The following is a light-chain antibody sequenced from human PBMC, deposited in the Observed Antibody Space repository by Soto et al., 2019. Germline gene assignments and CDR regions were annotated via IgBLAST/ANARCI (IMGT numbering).Light chain of an antibody. V-gene: IGKV3D-20*02. J-gene: IGKJ5*01. CDR1: QSVSSSN. CDR3: QQRSNWPPIT. Sequence: EIVLTQSPGTLSLSPGERATLSCRASQSVSSSNLAWYQQKPGQAPRLLIYGASTRATGIPARFSGSGSGTEFTLTISSLEPEDFAAYYCQQRSNWPPITFGQGTRLEIK. CDR2: GAS.